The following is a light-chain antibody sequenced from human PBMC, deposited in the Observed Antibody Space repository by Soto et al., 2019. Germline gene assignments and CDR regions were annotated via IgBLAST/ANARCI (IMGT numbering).Light chain of an antibody. CDR1: QSVSSSY. Sequence: EIGLTQSPGTLSLSPGERATLSCRASQSVSSSYLAWYQQKPGQAPRLLIYGASSTATGIPDRFSGSGSGTDFTLTISRLEPEDFAVYYCQQYGSSPFTFGPGTKVDIK. CDR3: QQYGSSPFT. CDR2: GAS. V-gene: IGKV3-20*01. J-gene: IGKJ3*01.